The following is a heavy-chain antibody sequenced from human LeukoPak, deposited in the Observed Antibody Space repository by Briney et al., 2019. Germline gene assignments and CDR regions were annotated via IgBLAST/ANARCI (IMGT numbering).Heavy chain of an antibody. V-gene: IGHV4-4*07. Sequence: SETLSLTCTVSGGSISSYYWSWIRQPAGKGLEWIGRIYTSGSTNYNPSLKSRVTMSVDTSKNLFSLKLSSVTAADTAVYYCARDLRYSSSSVPDDAFDIWGQGTMVTVSS. D-gene: IGHD6-6*01. CDR2: IYTSGST. CDR1: GGSISSYY. CDR3: ARDLRYSSSSVPDDAFDI. J-gene: IGHJ3*02.